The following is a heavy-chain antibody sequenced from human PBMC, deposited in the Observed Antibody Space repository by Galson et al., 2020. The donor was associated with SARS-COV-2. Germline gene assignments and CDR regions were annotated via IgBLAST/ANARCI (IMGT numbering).Heavy chain of an antibody. J-gene: IGHJ6*02. Sequence: GESLKISFAASGFTFGTYWMHWVRQAPGEGLLWVSQINGDGSSTTYGDSVKGRFTISRDNAKNTLYLQMNGLRAEDTAVYYCARDPTVTTPRGSYYYYGMDVWGQGTTVTVSS. CDR1: GFTFGTYW. D-gene: IGHD4-17*01. CDR3: ARDPTVTTPRGSYYYYGMDV. CDR2: INGDGSST. V-gene: IGHV3-74*01.